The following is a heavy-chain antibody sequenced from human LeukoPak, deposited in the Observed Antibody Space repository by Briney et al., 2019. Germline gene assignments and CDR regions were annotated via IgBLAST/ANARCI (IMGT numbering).Heavy chain of an antibody. V-gene: IGHV3-7*04. Sequence: GGSLRLSCAASGFTFSSYWMSWVRQAPGKGLEWVANIKQDGSEKYYVDSVKGRFTISRDNAKNSLYLQMNSLRAEDTAVYYCARGTYYYYDSSGHQHWGQGTLVTVSS. CDR1: GFTFSSYW. J-gene: IGHJ1*01. D-gene: IGHD3-22*01. CDR2: IKQDGSEK. CDR3: ARGTYYYYDSSGHQH.